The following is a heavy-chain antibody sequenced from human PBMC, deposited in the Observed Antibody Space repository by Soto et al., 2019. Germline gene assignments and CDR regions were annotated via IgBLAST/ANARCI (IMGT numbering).Heavy chain of an antibody. Sequence: XSVKVSCKASGYTFTGYAMHWVRQAPGQSLEWMGWINAGNGNTKYSQKFQGRVTITRDTSASTAYMELSSLRSEDTAVYYCARDLVVPAGKGSYGYPFDYWGQGTLVTVSS. CDR2: INAGNGNT. D-gene: IGHD2-2*01. J-gene: IGHJ4*02. CDR1: GYTFTGYA. V-gene: IGHV1-3*01. CDR3: ARDLVVPAGKGSYGYPFDY.